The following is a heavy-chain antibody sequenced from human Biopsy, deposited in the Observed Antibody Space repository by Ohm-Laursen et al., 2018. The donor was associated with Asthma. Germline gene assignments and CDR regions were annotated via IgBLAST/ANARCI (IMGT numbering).Heavy chain of an antibody. D-gene: IGHD6-19*01. CDR1: GFTVSRDH. CDR2: IYSGGTS. V-gene: IGHV3-53*01. Sequence: SLRLSCAASGFTVSRDHMFWVRQAPGKGLEWVSVIYSGGTSDTVDYVRDRFTITRDCYKNTLYLQMDSLRAEDTAVYYCARGDSSGWSHYYFDYWGQGTLVTVSS. J-gene: IGHJ4*02. CDR3: ARGDSSGWSHYYFDY.